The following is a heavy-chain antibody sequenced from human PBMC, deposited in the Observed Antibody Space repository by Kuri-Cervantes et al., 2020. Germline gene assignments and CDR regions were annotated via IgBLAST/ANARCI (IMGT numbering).Heavy chain of an antibody. V-gene: IGHV3-66*01. D-gene: IGHD6-19*01. Sequence: GESLKISCAASGFTISNNYMSWIRQAPGKGLEWVSVIYSGGSTYYADSVKGRFTISRDNSKNTLYLQMNNLRAEDTAVYYCARRSGYYYGMDVWGQGTTVTVSS. CDR1: GFTISNNY. CDR3: ARRSGYYYGMDV. CDR2: IYSGGST. J-gene: IGHJ6*02.